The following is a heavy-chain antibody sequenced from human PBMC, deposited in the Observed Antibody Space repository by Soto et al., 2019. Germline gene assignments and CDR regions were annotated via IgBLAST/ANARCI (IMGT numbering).Heavy chain of an antibody. Sequence: GGSLRLSCAASGFTFSSYGMHWVRQAPGKGLEWVAVISYDGSNKYYADSVKGRFTISRDNSKNTLYLQMNSLRAEDTAVYYCAKDDGVATNTIDYWGQGTLVTVSS. D-gene: IGHD5-12*01. J-gene: IGHJ4*02. CDR2: ISYDGSNK. V-gene: IGHV3-30*18. CDR1: GFTFSSYG. CDR3: AKDDGVATNTIDY.